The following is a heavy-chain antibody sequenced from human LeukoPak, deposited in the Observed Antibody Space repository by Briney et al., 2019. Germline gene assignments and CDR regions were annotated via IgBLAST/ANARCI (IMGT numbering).Heavy chain of an antibody. V-gene: IGHV3-21*01. CDR1: GFTFSSYS. J-gene: IGHJ3*02. CDR2: ISSSSSYI. CDR3: ARDSSGYSYGLTFDAFDI. Sequence: GWSLRLSCAASGFTFSSYSMNWVRQAPGKGLEWVSSISSSSSYIYYADSVKGRFTISRDNAKNSLYLQMNSLRAEDTAVYYCARDSSGYSYGLTFDAFDIWGQGTMVTVSS. D-gene: IGHD5-18*01.